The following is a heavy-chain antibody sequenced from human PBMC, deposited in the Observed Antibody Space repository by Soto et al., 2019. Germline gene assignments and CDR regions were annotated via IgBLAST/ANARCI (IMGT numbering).Heavy chain of an antibody. V-gene: IGHV3-23*01. CDR2: ISGTGRVT. CDR3: AKDVHYDIVTGIEYFDH. CDR1: GFTFSSYA. Sequence: EVQLLESGGGLVQPGESLKISCAVSGFTFSSYAMNWVRQAPGKGLEWVSGISGTGRVTNYAESVKGRFTISRDNPKNTLSLEMKSLRAEDTAVYYCAKDVHYDIVTGIEYFDHWGQGTLVTVSS. D-gene: IGHD3-9*01. J-gene: IGHJ1*01.